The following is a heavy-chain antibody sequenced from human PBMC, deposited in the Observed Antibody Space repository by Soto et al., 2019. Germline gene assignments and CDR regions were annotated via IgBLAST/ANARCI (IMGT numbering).Heavy chain of an antibody. D-gene: IGHD6-13*01. Sequence: LSLTFSVSGASISIFNWNWVRQPAGKGPEWVGRLNIAGTINYNPSLKSRITMSMDTSKNQIPLHLRSVTAADTAIYYCAGDRGEYTSSWFWFFSHWGHGTLVTVSS. CDR3: AGDRGEYTSSWFWFFSH. V-gene: IGHV4-4*07. CDR2: LNIAGTI. CDR1: GASISIFN. J-gene: IGHJ1*01.